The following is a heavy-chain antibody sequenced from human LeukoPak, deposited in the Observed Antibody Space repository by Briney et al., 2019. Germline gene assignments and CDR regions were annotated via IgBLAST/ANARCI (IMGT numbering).Heavy chain of an antibody. Sequence: SETLSLTCAVSGGSISSSNWWSWVRQPPGKGLEWIGEIYHSGSTNYNPSLKSRVTISVDKSKNQFSLKLSSVTAADTAVYYCARGRYSGYDYVPNFDYWGQGTLVTVSS. CDR2: IYHSGST. D-gene: IGHD5-12*01. CDR3: ARGRYSGYDYVPNFDY. CDR1: GGSISSSNW. V-gene: IGHV4-4*02. J-gene: IGHJ4*02.